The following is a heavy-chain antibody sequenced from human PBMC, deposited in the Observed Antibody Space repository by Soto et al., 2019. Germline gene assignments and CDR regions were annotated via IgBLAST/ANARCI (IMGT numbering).Heavy chain of an antibody. Sequence: PGGSLRLSCAASGFTFSSYAMSWVRQAPGKGLEWVSAISGSGGSTYYADSVKGRFTISRDNSKNTLCLQMNSLRAEDTAVYYCAKDSRITMIVVVISNFDYWGQGTLVTVSS. CDR2: ISGSGGST. D-gene: IGHD3-22*01. CDR3: AKDSRITMIVVVISNFDY. V-gene: IGHV3-23*01. CDR1: GFTFSSYA. J-gene: IGHJ4*02.